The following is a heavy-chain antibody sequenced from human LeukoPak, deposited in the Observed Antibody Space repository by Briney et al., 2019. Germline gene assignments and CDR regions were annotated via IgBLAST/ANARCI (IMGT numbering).Heavy chain of an antibody. CDR1: GGSVSTSDYY. V-gene: IGHV4-39*07. CDR2: VFYTGKT. Sequence: SETLSLTCTVSGGSVSTSDYYWGWIRQSPVKGLEWIGDVFYTGKTNYNPSLRGRATISIDTSKNQFSLKLTYVTAADSAVYYCARVFGSWGQGTLDTVSS. D-gene: IGHD3-3*01. J-gene: IGHJ4*02. CDR3: ARVFGS.